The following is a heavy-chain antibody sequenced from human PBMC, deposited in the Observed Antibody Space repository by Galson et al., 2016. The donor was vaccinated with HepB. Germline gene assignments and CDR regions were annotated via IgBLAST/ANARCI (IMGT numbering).Heavy chain of an antibody. CDR1: GGSIGDYY. D-gene: IGHD6-19*01. V-gene: IGHV4-59*01. CDR2: IYNSGNN. Sequence: LSLTCTVSGGSIGDYYCSWIRQSPGKGLEWIGHIYNSGNNKYNPSLESRVTISVDTSKNQFFLDVNSVTAADTAIYYCSATTTGWHAWWGQGNLVTVSS. J-gene: IGHJ4*02. CDR3: SATTTGWHAW.